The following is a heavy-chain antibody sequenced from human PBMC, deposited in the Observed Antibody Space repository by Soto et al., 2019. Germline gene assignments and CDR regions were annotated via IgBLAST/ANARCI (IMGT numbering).Heavy chain of an antibody. D-gene: IGHD2-15*01. Sequence: EVQLLESGGGLVKPGGSLRLSCAASGFTFSNYAMSWVRQAPGKGLEWVSVISGSGSSTYYADSVKGRFSSSRDHSKNTLYLQMSSLRAEDTAVYYCARRSPSWAFDIWGQGTMVTVSS. CDR1: GFTFSNYA. V-gene: IGHV3-23*01. CDR2: ISGSGSST. J-gene: IGHJ3*02. CDR3: ARRSPSWAFDI.